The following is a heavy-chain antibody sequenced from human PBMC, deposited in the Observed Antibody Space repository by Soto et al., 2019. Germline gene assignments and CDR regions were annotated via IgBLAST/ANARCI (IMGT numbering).Heavy chain of an antibody. V-gene: IGHV3-23*01. CDR1: GFTFSSYA. Sequence: SGGSLRLSCAASGFTFSSYAMSWVRQAPGKGLEWVSAISGSGGSTYYADSVKGRFTISRDNSKNTLYLQMNSLRAEDTAVYYCANILAVRGVIITGITPNWSDPWGQGTLVTVSS. J-gene: IGHJ5*02. CDR2: ISGSGGST. CDR3: ANILAVRGVIITGITPNWSDP. D-gene: IGHD3-10*01.